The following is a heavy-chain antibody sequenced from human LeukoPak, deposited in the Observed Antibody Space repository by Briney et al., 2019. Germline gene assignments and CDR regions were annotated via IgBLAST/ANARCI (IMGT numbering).Heavy chain of an antibody. V-gene: IGHV3-30*03. Sequence: QSGGSLRLSCAASGFIFSSYGMHWVRQAPGKGLEWVAVISYDGSNKYCADSVKGRFTISRDNSKNTLYLQMNSLRAEDTAVYYCAAIVATRGYWGQGTLVTVSS. CDR2: ISYDGSNK. CDR3: AAIVATRGY. CDR1: GFIFSSYG. D-gene: IGHD5-12*01. J-gene: IGHJ4*02.